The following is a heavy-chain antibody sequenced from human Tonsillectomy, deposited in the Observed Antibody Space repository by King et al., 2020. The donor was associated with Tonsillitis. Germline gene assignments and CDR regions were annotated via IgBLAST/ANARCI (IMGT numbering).Heavy chain of an antibody. V-gene: IGHV4-39*01. J-gene: IGHJ4*02. Sequence: QLQEACPGLVKPSETLSLTCTVSGGAISSRSYYWGWIRQPPWKGLEWLGSIYFSVGTHYSPSRKIRVTISVDTSTNKFSLKVSSVTAADTAVYYCARLYSGYDVFDYWGQGTLVTVSS. D-gene: IGHD5-12*01. CDR1: GGAISSRSYY. CDR3: ARLYSGYDVFDY. CDR2: IYFSVGT.